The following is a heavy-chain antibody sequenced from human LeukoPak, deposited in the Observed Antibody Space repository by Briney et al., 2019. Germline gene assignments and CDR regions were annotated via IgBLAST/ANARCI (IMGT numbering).Heavy chain of an antibody. CDR3: AKPRDSSGYSIAFDI. J-gene: IGHJ3*02. CDR2: ISASGGNI. D-gene: IGHD3-22*01. Sequence: GGSLRLSCVAFGFTFSSYDMTWVRQAPGKGLEWVSGISASGGNIYYADSVKGLFTISRDNSKNTLYLQMNSLRAEDTAIYYCAKPRDSSGYSIAFDIWGQGTMVTVSS. V-gene: IGHV3-23*01. CDR1: GFTFSSYD.